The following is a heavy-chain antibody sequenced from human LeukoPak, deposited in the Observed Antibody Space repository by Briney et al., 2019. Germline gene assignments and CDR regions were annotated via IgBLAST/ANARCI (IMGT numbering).Heavy chain of an antibody. CDR1: GFTLSSYA. CDR3: AKAPVTTCSGAYCYPFDY. V-gene: IGHV3-23*01. J-gene: IGHJ4*02. CDR2: ISVSGNT. D-gene: IGHD2-21*01. Sequence: GRSLRLSCAPSGFTLSSYAMSWVRQAPGKGLEWVSAISVSGNTNHADSVKGRFTISMDSSKNTLYLQMNRLRAEDAAVYYCAKAPVTTCSGAYCYPFDYWGQGTLVTVSS.